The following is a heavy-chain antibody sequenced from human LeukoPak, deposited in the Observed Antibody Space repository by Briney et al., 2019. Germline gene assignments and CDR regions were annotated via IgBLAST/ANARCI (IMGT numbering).Heavy chain of an antibody. Sequence: SETLSLACTVSGVSISSSNSYWGWIRQPPGKGLEWIGSIYYSGNTYYNASLKSQVSISIDTSKDQFSLRLTSVTAADTAVYYCARQTGSGLFILPGGQGTLVTVSS. J-gene: IGHJ4*02. CDR1: GVSISSSNSY. CDR2: IYYSGNT. V-gene: IGHV4-39*01. CDR3: ARQTGSGLFILP. D-gene: IGHD3/OR15-3a*01.